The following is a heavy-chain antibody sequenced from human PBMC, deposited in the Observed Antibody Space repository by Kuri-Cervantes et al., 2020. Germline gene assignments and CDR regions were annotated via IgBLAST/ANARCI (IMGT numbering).Heavy chain of an antibody. CDR3: AREGFLNSYDSNYNWFDP. J-gene: IGHJ5*02. CDR2: IHVGNDNT. V-gene: IGHV1-3*01. CDR1: GYPFTNFA. D-gene: IGHD3-22*01. Sequence: ASVKVSCKALGYPFTNFAMHWVRQAPGQGLEWMGWIHVGNDNTRCSQKFQGRVSITRDTSASTVYMELSSLRSEDTAIYYCAREGFLNSYDSNYNWFDPWGQGTLVTVSS.